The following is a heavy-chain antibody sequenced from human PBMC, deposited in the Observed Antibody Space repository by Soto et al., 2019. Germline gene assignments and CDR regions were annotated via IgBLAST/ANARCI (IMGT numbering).Heavy chain of an antibody. CDR1: GFTVSSSY. V-gene: IGHV3-53*01. J-gene: IGHJ4*02. D-gene: IGHD3-22*01. CDR3: ARAPGSSGYSDYFDY. CDR2: IYSGGST. Sequence: EVQLVESGGSLIQPGGSLRLSCAASGFTVSSSYMSWVRQAPGQGLEWVLVIYSGGSTYYADSAKGRFTISRDNAKNTLYLQMNSLRAEDTAVYYCARAPGSSGYSDYFDYWGQGTLVTVSS.